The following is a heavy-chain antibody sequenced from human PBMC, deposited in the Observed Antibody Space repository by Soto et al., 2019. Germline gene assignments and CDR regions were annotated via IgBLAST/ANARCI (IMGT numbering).Heavy chain of an antibody. Sequence: QVQLQQWGAGLLKPSETLSLTCAVYGGSLSGYYGNWIRQSPGKGLEWIGEINHSGSTNYNPSLKSQVTISIDTSKNQFSLKLSSVTAADTAVYYCARTRNLDVWGQGTTVIVSS. CDR2: INHSGST. D-gene: IGHD1-1*01. CDR3: ARTRNLDV. V-gene: IGHV4-34*01. CDR1: GGSLSGYY. J-gene: IGHJ6*02.